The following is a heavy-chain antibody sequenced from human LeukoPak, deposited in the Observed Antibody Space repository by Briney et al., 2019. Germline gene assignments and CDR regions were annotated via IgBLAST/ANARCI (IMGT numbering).Heavy chain of an antibody. CDR1: AGFISSYY. CDR2: IYTSGST. D-gene: IGHD6-19*01. CDR3: ARDRIAVAGTWADDYYYYYGMDV. V-gene: IGHV4-4*07. Sequence: SETLPLTCTASAGFISSYYWSWIRHPAGKGLEWIGRIYTSGSTNYNPSLKSRVTMSVDTSKNQFSLKLSSVTAADTAVYYCARDRIAVAGTWADDYYYYYGMDVWGQGTTVTVSS. J-gene: IGHJ6*02.